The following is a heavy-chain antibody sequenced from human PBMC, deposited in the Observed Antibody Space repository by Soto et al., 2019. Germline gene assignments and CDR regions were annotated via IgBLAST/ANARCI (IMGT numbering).Heavy chain of an antibody. CDR3: AKTIATIGLDY. J-gene: IGHJ4*02. CDR1: GFTFSSYG. D-gene: IGHD1-1*01. CDR2: ISYDGSNK. V-gene: IGHV3-30*18. Sequence: PGGSLRLSCAASGFTFSSYGMHWVRQAPGKGLEWVAVISYDGSNKYYADSVKGRFTISRDNSKNTLYLQMNSLRAEDTAVYYCAKTIATIGLDYWGQGTLVTVSS.